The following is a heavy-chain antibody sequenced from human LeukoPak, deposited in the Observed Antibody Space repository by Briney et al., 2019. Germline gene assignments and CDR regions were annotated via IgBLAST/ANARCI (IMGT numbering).Heavy chain of an antibody. Sequence: GGSLRLSCAASGFTFSSYSMNWARQAPGKGLEWVSYISSSSNTIYYADSVKGRFTISRDNAKNSLYPQMNSLRAEDTAVYYCARDPPRISGSYYDYWGQGTLVTVSS. J-gene: IGHJ4*02. CDR3: ARDPPRISGSYYDY. CDR2: ISSSSNTI. V-gene: IGHV3-48*04. D-gene: IGHD1-26*01. CDR1: GFTFSSYS.